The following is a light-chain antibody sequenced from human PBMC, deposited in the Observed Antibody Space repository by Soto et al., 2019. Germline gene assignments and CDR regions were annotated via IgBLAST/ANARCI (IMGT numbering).Light chain of an antibody. CDR1: QDISNY. V-gene: IGKV1-33*01. CDR3: QQYDNLPLLT. CDR2: DAS. J-gene: IGKJ4*01. Sequence: DIQMTQSPSSLSASVGDRVTITCQASQDISNYLNWYQQKPGKVPKLLIYDASNLKTGVPSRFSGSGSGTDFIFTISSLQPEDIATYYCQQYDNLPLLTCGGGTKVEIK.